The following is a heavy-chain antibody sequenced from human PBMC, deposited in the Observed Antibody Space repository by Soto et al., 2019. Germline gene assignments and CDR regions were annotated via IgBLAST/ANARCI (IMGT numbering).Heavy chain of an antibody. CDR1: GGSISSSSYY. D-gene: IGHD4-17*01. J-gene: IGHJ6*03. CDR2: IYYSGST. V-gene: IGHV4-39*01. Sequence: QLQLQESGPGLVKPSETLSLTCTVSGGSISSSSYYWGWIRQPPGKGLEWIGSIYYSGSTYYNPSLKSRATLSVDTSKNQFSLKLSSVTAADTAVYYCARLYGDYYYYYMDVWGKGTTVTVSS. CDR3: ARLYGDYYYYYMDV.